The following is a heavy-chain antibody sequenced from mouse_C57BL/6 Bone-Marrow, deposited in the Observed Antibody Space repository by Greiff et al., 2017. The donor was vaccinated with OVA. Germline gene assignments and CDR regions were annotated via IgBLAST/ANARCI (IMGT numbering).Heavy chain of an antibody. CDR2: INSDGGST. Sequence: EVQVVESGGGLVQPGESLKLSCESNEYEFPSHDMSWVRKTPEKRLELVAAINSDGGSTYYPETMERRLIISRDNTKKTLYLQMSSLSSEDTALYYCARRGDYSAMDYWGQGTSVTVSS. D-gene: IGHD1-1*01. CDR3: ARRGDYSAMDY. CDR1: EYEFPSHD. J-gene: IGHJ4*01. V-gene: IGHV5-2*01.